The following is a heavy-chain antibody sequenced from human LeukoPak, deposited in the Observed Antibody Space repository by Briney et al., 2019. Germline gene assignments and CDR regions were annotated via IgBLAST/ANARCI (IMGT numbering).Heavy chain of an antibody. CDR3: ARYTYTPLARDFDS. J-gene: IGHJ4*02. Sequence: GGSLRLSCAASGFTFSSTAMTWVRQAPGKGLEWVSSISRDGVGTYYADSVKGRFTISRDNSKSTLYLHMNSLRVEDTAVYYCARYTYTPLARDFDSGARDPWSPSPQ. CDR2: ISRDGVGT. D-gene: IGHD5-18*01. V-gene: IGHV3-23*01. CDR1: GFTFSSTA.